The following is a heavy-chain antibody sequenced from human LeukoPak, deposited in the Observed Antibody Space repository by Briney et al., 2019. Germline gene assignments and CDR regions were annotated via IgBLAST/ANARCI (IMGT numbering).Heavy chain of an antibody. CDR3: ARGPFSSSWSEFDY. CDR1: GFTFSDYS. Sequence: GGSLRLSCAASGFTFSDYSLNWVRQAPRKGLEWVSCISGDSRYIYYADSLKGRSTISRDNAQNSLYLHMNNLRAEDTAVYYCARGPFSSSWSEFDYWGQGTLVTVSS. J-gene: IGHJ4*02. CDR2: ISGDSRYI. V-gene: IGHV3-21*06. D-gene: IGHD6-13*01.